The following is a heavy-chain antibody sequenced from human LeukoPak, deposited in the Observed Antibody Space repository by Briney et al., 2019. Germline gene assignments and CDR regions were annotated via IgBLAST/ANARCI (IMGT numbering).Heavy chain of an antibody. Sequence: SETLSLTCTVYGGSFSTYYWSWIRQPPGKGLEWIGEINHSGLTKYNPSLKSRVIMSVDTSKNQFSLRLSSVTAADTAVYYCARVGHPTPRRVLSAVTIPTAGAFDIWGQGTMVTVSS. V-gene: IGHV4-34*01. D-gene: IGHD4-17*01. CDR3: ARVGHPTPRRVLSAVTIPTAGAFDI. CDR2: INHSGLT. J-gene: IGHJ3*02. CDR1: GGSFSTYY.